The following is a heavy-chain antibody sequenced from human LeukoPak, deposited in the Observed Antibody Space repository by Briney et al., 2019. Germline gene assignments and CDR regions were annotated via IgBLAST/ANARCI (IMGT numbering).Heavy chain of an antibody. CDR3: ARSSPGNYGDYQFDY. V-gene: IGHV3-20*04. D-gene: IGHD4-17*01. J-gene: IGHJ4*02. CDR1: GFTFDDYG. Sequence: GGSLRLSCAASGFTFDDYGTSWVRQAPGKGLEWVSGINWNGDSTGYADSVKGRFTISRDNAKNSLCLQMNSLRAEDTAVYYCARSSPGNYGDYQFDYWGQGTLVTVSS. CDR2: INWNGDST.